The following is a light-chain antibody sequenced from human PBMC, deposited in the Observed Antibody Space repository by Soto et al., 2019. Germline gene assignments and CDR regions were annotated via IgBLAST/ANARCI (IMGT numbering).Light chain of an antibody. J-gene: IGKJ2*01. Sequence: EIVMRQPPATLSVSPGERATLSCGASQSVDRQLAWYQQRPGQAPRLLIYDTSIRATGVPARFSGSGSGSEFTLTISSLQSEDFAVYFCQQYNGWPYTFAQGTKVEIK. CDR1: QSVDRQ. V-gene: IGKV3-15*01. CDR2: DTS. CDR3: QQYNGWPYT.